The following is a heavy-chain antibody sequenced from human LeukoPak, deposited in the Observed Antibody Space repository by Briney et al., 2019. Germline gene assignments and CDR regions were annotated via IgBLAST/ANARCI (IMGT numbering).Heavy chain of an antibody. CDR1: GFTFSSYA. D-gene: IGHD3-10*01. Sequence: GGSLRLSFAASGFTFSSYAMSWVRQAPGKGLEWVSAISGSGGSTYYADSVKGRFTISRDNSKNTLYLQMNSLRAEDTAVYYCAKPIRGNPGFFDYWGQGTLVIVTS. CDR2: ISGSGGST. CDR3: AKPIRGNPGFFDY. J-gene: IGHJ4*02. V-gene: IGHV3-23*01.